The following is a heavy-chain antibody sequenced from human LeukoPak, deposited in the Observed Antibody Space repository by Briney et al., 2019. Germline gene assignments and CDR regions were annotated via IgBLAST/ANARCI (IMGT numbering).Heavy chain of an antibody. V-gene: IGHV1-18*01. CDR3: ARDWTPQGTMIAVVIGY. CDR2: TSTYNGNT. CDR1: GYTFTSYG. Sequence: ASVKVSCKASGYTFTSYGISWVRQAPGQGLEWIGWTSTYNGNTHYAEKLQGRVTMTTDTSTSTAYMELRSLISDDTAVYYCARDWTPQGTMIAVVIGYWGQGTLVTVSS. J-gene: IGHJ4*02. D-gene: IGHD3-22*01.